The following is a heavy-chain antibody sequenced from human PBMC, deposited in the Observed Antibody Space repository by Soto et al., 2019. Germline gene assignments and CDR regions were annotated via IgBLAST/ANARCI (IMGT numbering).Heavy chain of an antibody. CDR1: GGTFSSYA. D-gene: IGHD2-2*01. CDR3: ARDRRGGDCSSTSCYGRPPGPDSHMYYYYGMDV. CDR2: IIPIFGTA. Sequence: SVKVSCKASGGTFSSYAISWVRQAPGQGLEWMGGIIPIFGTANYAQKFQGRVTITADESTSTAYMELSSLRAEDTAVNDCARDRRGGDCSSTSCYGRPPGPDSHMYYYYGMDVWGQGTTVTVSS. V-gene: IGHV1-69*13. J-gene: IGHJ6*02.